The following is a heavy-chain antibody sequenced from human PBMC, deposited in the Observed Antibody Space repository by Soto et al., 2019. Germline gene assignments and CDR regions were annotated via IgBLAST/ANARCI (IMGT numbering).Heavy chain of an antibody. CDR2: IKSKTDGGTT. D-gene: IGHD6-19*01. V-gene: IGHV3-15*07. CDR1: GFTFSNAW. Sequence: GGSLRLSCAASGFTFSNAWMNWVRQAPGKGLEWVGRIKSKTDGGTTDYAAPVKGRFTISRDDSINTLYLQMNSLKTEDTAVYYCAVAPQWLVRRFDYWGQGTLVTVSS. CDR3: AVAPQWLVRRFDY. J-gene: IGHJ4*02.